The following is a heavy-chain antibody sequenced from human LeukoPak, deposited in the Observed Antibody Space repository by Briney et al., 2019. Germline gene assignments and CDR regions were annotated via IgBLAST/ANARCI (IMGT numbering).Heavy chain of an antibody. Sequence: SETLSLTCTASGCSFSSNRYYWGWLRQPPGKGLEWIGSIYYSGSTKYNPSLKSRVTISVDTSKNQFSLKVSSVTGADTAVYYCARRSRTGFFDYWGQGTLVTVSS. V-gene: IGHV4-39*01. CDR3: ARRSRTGFFDY. D-gene: IGHD3-10*01. CDR2: IYYSGST. CDR1: GCSFSSNRYY. J-gene: IGHJ4*02.